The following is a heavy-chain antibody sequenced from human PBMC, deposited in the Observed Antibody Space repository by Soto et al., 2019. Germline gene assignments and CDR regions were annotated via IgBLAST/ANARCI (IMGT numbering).Heavy chain of an antibody. CDR2: INHSGST. Sequence: QVQLQQWGAGLLKPSETLSLTCAVYGGSFSGYCWPWIRRPPGTGLEWIWEINHSGSTNYTPSLKXRVTISVDTSMNQFSLKLTSVTAADTAVYYCARDKITGLVDYWGQGTLVTVSS. J-gene: IGHJ4*02. CDR3: ARDKITGLVDY. CDR1: GGSFSGYC. V-gene: IGHV4-34*01. D-gene: IGHD2-8*02.